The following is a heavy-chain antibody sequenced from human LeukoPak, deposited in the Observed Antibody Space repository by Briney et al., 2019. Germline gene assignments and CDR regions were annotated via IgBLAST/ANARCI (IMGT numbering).Heavy chain of an antibody. V-gene: IGHV3-48*01. Sequence: GGSLRLSCAASGFTFSSYSMNWVRQAPGKGLEWVSYISSSSSTIYYADSVKGRFTISRDNAKNSLYLQMNSLRAEDTAVYYCARENYYGSGSYSPCGYWGQGTLVTVSS. CDR1: GFTFSSYS. CDR3: ARENYYGSGSYSPCGY. D-gene: IGHD3-10*01. CDR2: ISSSSSTI. J-gene: IGHJ4*02.